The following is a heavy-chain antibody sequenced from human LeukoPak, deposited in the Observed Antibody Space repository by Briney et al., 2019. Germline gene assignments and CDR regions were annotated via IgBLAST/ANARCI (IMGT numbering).Heavy chain of an antibody. CDR2: ISAYNGHT. CDR1: GYTFTSYG. D-gene: IGHD3-22*01. V-gene: IGHV1-18*01. Sequence: ASVKVSCKASGYTFTSYGISWVRQAPGQGLEWMGWISAYNGHTNYAQKFQGRVTMTTDTSTSTAYMELRSLRSDDTAVYYCARGFPPRRNYDSSGYYSYYFDYWGQGTLVTVSS. J-gene: IGHJ4*02. CDR3: ARGFPPRRNYDSSGYYSYYFDY.